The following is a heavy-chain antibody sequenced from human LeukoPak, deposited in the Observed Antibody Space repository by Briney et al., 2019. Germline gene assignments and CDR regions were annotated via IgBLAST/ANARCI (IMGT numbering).Heavy chain of an antibody. CDR1: GFTFSSYA. D-gene: IGHD6-19*01. V-gene: IGHV3-23*01. J-gene: IGHJ4*02. Sequence: GGSLRLSCAASGFTFSSYAMSWVRQAPGKGLEWVSAISGSGGSTYYADSVKGRFTISRDNSKNTLYLQMNSLRAEDTAVYYCARRGYSSGWYWGYWGQGTLVTVSS. CDR2: ISGSGGST. CDR3: ARRGYSSGWYWGY.